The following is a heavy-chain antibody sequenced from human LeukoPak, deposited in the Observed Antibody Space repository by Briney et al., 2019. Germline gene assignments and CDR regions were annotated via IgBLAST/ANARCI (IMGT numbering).Heavy chain of an antibody. J-gene: IGHJ4*02. CDR1: GFTFSSYA. CDR2: ISGSGGST. CDR3: AKDNKQQLWSIFDY. V-gene: IGHV3-23*01. Sequence: PGGSLRLSCAASGFTFSSYAMSWVRQAPGKGLEWVSAISGSGGSTYYADSVKGRFAISRDNSKNTLYLQMNSLRAEDTAVYYCAKDNKQQLWSIFDYWGQGTLVTVSS. D-gene: IGHD6-13*01.